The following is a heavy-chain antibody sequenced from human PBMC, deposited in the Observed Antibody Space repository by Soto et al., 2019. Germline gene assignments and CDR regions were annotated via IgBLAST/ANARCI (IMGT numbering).Heavy chain of an antibody. J-gene: IGHJ6*02. V-gene: IGHV4-34*01. Sequence: SETLSLTCAVYGGSFSGYYWSWIRQPPGKGLEWIGEINHSGSTNYNPSLKSRVTISVDTSKNQFSLKLSSVTAADTAVYYCAGEPKYSSGWSSPYYYYYGMDVWGQGTTVTVSS. D-gene: IGHD6-19*01. CDR2: INHSGST. CDR3: AGEPKYSSGWSSPYYYYYGMDV. CDR1: GGSFSGYY.